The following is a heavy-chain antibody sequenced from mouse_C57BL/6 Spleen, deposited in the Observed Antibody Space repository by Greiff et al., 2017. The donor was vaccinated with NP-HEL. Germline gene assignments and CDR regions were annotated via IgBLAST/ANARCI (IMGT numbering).Heavy chain of an antibody. V-gene: IGHV1-52*01. J-gene: IGHJ2*01. D-gene: IGHD1-1*01. CDR3: ARDFDYGSSPDY. CDR1: GYTFTSYW. CDR2: IDPSDSET. Sequence: QVQLQQPGAELVRPGSSVKLSCKASGYTFTSYWMHWVKQRPIQGLEWIGNIDPSDSETHYNQKFKDKATLTVDKSCSTAYMQLSSLTSEDSAVYYCARDFDYGSSPDYWGQGTTLTVSS.